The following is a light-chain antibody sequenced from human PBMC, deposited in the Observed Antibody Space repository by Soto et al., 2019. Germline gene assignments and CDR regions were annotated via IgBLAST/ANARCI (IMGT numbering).Light chain of an antibody. CDR1: QSISSY. CDR2: AAS. Sequence: DIQMNQSPSSLSSAVGDRVTIPSRASQSISSYLNWYQQKPGKAPKLLIYAASSLQSGVPSSFSGSGSGTDSTLTISSLQPEDFATYYCKQSYSTWTFGQGTKVDI. V-gene: IGKV1-39*01. J-gene: IGKJ1*01. CDR3: KQSYSTWT.